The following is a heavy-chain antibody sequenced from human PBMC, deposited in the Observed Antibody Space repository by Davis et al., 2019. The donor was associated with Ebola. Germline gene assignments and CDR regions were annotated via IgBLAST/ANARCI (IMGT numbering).Heavy chain of an antibody. CDR3: ARVHLLRWDYDY. CDR2: ISSSSSYM. J-gene: IGHJ4*02. V-gene: IGHV3-21*01. CDR1: GFTFSSFS. D-gene: IGHD2-15*01. Sequence: GESLKISCAASGFTFSSFSLNWVRQAPGKGLEWVSSISSSSSYMYYAGSVEGRFTISRDNAQNSLYLQLNSLRDEDTAVYYCARVHLLRWDYDYWGQGTLVTVSS.